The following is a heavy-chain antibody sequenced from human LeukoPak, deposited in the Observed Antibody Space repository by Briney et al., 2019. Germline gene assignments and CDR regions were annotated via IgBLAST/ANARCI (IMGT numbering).Heavy chain of an antibody. CDR1: GFTFDDYA. D-gene: IGHD1-14*01. Sequence: GRSLRLSCAASGFTFDDYAMHWVRQAPGKGLEWVSGISWNSGSIGYADSVKGRFTISRDNAKNSLYLQMNSLRAEDTALYYCAKDINRRTSAARYYYYYGIDVWGQGTTVTVSS. V-gene: IGHV3-9*01. J-gene: IGHJ6*02. CDR3: AKDINRRTSAARYYYYYGIDV. CDR2: ISWNSGSI.